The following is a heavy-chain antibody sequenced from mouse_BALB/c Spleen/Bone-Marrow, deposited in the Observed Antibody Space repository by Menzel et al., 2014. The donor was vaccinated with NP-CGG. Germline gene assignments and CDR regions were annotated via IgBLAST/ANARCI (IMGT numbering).Heavy chain of an antibody. CDR2: IYPGDGST. J-gene: IGHJ1*01. D-gene: IGHD2-2*01. V-gene: IGHV1S56*01. CDR3: AKSYGYGGWYFDV. Sequence: QVQLKESGPELVKPGASLKMSCKASGYTFTSYYIHWVKQRPGQGLEWIGWIYPGDGSTKYNEKFKGKTTLTADKSSSTAYMLLSSLTSEDSAIYFRAKSYGYGGWYFDVWGAGTTVTVSS. CDR1: GYTFTSYY.